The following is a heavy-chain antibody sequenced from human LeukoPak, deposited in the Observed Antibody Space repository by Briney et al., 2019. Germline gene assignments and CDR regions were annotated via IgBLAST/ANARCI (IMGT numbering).Heavy chain of an antibody. J-gene: IGHJ1*01. CDR2: IYYSGST. CDR3: ARVAAGIGFFQH. CDR1: GGSISSGDYY. D-gene: IGHD6-13*01. Sequence: SETLSLTCTVSGGSISSGDYYWSWIRQPPGKGLEWIGYIYYSGSTYYNPSLKSRVTISVATSKNQLSLKVNSVTTADTAVYYFARVAAGIGFFQHWGQGTLVTVSS. V-gene: IGHV4-30-4*08.